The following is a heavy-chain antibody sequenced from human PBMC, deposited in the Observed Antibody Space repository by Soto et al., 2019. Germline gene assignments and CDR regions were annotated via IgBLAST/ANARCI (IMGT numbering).Heavy chain of an antibody. CDR3: ARGFWQNAFDI. D-gene: IGHD3-3*01. J-gene: IGHJ3*02. V-gene: IGHV3-48*02. CDR2: ISSSSSTI. Sequence: EVQLVESGGGLVQPGGSLRLSCAASGFTFSSYSMNWVRQAPGKGLEWVSYISSSSSTIYYADSVKGRFTISRDNAKNSLYLQMNSLRDGDTAVYYCARGFWQNAFDIWGLGTMVTVSS. CDR1: GFTFSSYS.